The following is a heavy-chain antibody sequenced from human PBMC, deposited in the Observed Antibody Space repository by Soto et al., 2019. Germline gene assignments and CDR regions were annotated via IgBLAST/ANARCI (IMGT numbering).Heavy chain of an antibody. CDR3: ARDLPSSGWGPCDY. CDR1: GFTFSSYG. J-gene: IGHJ4*02. Sequence: QVQLVESGGGVVQPGRSLRLSCAASGFTFSSYGMHWVRQAPGKGLEWVAVIWYDGSNKYYADSVKGRFTISRDNSKNTLYLQMNSLRAEDTAVYYCARDLPSSGWGPCDYWGQGTLVTVSS. CDR2: IWYDGSNK. D-gene: IGHD6-19*01. V-gene: IGHV3-33*01.